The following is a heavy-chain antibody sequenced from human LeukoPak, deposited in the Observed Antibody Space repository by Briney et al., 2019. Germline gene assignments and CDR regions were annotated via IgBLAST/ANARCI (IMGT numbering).Heavy chain of an antibody. CDR1: GFTFSSNY. J-gene: IGHJ4*02. CDR2: IYSGGST. Sequence: PGGSLRLSCAASGFTFSSNYMSWVRQAPGQGLEWVSVIYSGGSTYYADSVKGRFTISRDNSKTTLYLQMNSLRDEDTAVYYCARSSMGSYSLYFDYWGQGTLVTVSS. CDR3: ARSSMGSYSLYFDY. V-gene: IGHV3-53*01. D-gene: IGHD1-26*01.